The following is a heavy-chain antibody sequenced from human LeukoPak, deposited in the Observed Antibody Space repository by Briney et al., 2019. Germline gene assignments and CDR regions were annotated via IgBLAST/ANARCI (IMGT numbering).Heavy chain of an antibody. CDR3: ARPTTVTGVDAFDI. V-gene: IGHV3-21*01. J-gene: IGHJ3*02. CDR2: ISSSSSYI. D-gene: IGHD4-17*01. Sequence: GGSLRLSCAASGFTFSSYSMNWVRQAPGKGLEWVSSISSSSSYIYYADSVKGRFTISRDNAKNSLYLQMNSLRAEDTAVYCCARPTTVTGVDAFDIWGQGTMVTVSS. CDR1: GFTFSSYS.